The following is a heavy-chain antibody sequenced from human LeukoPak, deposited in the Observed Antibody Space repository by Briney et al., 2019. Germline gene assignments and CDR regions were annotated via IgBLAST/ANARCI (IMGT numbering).Heavy chain of an antibody. CDR3: ARRAVADFDY. CDR2: IKHSGST. D-gene: IGHD6-19*01. V-gene: IGHV4-34*01. Sequence: SETLSLTCAVDGGSFSGYYWSWIRQPPRKGLEWIGEIKHSGSTNYNPSLKSRVTISVDTSKNPFSLKLSSVTAADTAVYYCARRAVADFDYWGQGTLVTVSS. J-gene: IGHJ4*02. CDR1: GGSFSGYY.